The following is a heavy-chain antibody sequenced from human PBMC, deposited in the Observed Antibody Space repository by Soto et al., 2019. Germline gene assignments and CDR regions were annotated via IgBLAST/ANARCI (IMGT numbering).Heavy chain of an antibody. V-gene: IGHV3-23*01. CDR2: ISGSGGST. CDR3: AMRLWFGELLTPDAFDI. Sequence: GGSLRLCCAACGFTFSSYAMSWVRQAPGKGLEWVSAISGSGGSTYYADSVKGRFTISRDNSKNTLYLQMNSLRAEDTAVYYCAMRLWFGELLTPDAFDIWGQGTMVTVSS. D-gene: IGHD3-10*01. J-gene: IGHJ3*02. CDR1: GFTFSSYA.